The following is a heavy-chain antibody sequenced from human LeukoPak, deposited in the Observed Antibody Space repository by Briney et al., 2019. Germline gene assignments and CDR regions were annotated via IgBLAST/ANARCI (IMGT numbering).Heavy chain of an antibody. CDR1: GYSISSGYY. V-gene: IGHV4-38-2*02. CDR2: LYHSGST. Sequence: SETLSLTCAVSGYSISSGYYWGCLRQPPGKGLEWIGSLYHSGSTYYNSSLKSRVTISVDTSKHPCSLKLSSVTAAHTAVYYCAREYDSSGYYPSDAFDICGQGKMVTASS. D-gene: IGHD3-22*01. CDR3: AREYDSSGYYPSDAFDI. J-gene: IGHJ3*02.